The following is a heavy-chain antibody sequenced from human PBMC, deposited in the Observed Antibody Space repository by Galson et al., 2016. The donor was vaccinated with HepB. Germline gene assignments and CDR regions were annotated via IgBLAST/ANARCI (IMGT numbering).Heavy chain of an antibody. Sequence: SLRLSCAASGFTFSNHAMTWVRQAPGKGLEGVSAITASGAVTYYADSVKGRFTLSRDTSKNTLYLQMNSLRVEDTAIYYCAKGGDGYIRYYDSWGQGTLVTVSS. V-gene: IGHV3-23*01. CDR1: GFTFSNHA. CDR3: AKGGDGYIRYYDS. D-gene: IGHD5-24*01. CDR2: ITASGAVT. J-gene: IGHJ4*02.